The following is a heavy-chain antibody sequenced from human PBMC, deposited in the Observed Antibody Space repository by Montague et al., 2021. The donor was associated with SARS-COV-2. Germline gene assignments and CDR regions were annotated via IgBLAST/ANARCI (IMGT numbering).Heavy chain of an antibody. V-gene: IGHV4-59*08. CDR3: ARTRVGGRYYCGNYYYHYDMDV. Sequence: SETLSLTCTVSGDSINSDYWSWIRQSPGKGLEWIGYIYYSGGTNYNPSLKSRVNLSIDRSKNQFSLKLNSVTAADTAVFYCARTRVGGRYYCGNYYYHYDMDVWGQGTTVTVSS. J-gene: IGHJ6*02. CDR1: GDSINSDY. CDR2: IYYSGGT. D-gene: IGHD1-26*01.